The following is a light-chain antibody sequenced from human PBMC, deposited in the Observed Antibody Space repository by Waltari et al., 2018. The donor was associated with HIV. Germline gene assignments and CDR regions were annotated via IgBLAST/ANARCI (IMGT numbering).Light chain of an antibody. CDR1: NSDLGKYNL. V-gene: IGLV2-23*02. J-gene: IGLJ1*01. Sequence: QSALTQPASVSGSPGQSITISCPGTNSDLGKYNLLSWYQQHPGKVPKVLIFEVTTRPSGISHRFSGSKSDNTASLTISGLQAEDEADYYCSSYATGNTYVFGTGTSVTVL. CDR3: SSYATGNTYV. CDR2: EVT.